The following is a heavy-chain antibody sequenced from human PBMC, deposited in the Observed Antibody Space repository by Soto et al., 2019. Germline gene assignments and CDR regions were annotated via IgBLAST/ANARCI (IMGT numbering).Heavy chain of an antibody. CDR1: GFTVSSNY. CDR2: IFVDGGT. Sequence: PGGSLRLSCAASGFTVSSNYISWIRQAPGKGLEWVSVIFVDGGTFYADSVKGRFTISRDNSKNTLYLQMNSLRAEDTAVYYCARDSARFDWLLFSPDAFDIWGQGTMVTVSS. D-gene: IGHD3-9*01. V-gene: IGHV3-66*01. CDR3: ARDSARFDWLLFSPDAFDI. J-gene: IGHJ3*02.